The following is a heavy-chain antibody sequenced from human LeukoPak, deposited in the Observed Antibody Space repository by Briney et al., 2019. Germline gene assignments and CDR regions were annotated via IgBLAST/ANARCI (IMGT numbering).Heavy chain of an antibody. CDR1: GGSTSSTNYY. CDR2: IFYGGNT. J-gene: IGHJ5*02. V-gene: IGHV4-39*01. D-gene: IGHD5-12*01. CDR3: ARRRGYLYNWFDP. Sequence: SETLSLTCTVSGGSTSSTNYYWGWIRQPPGKGLEWIATIFYGGNTYYNPSLKSRVTISVDTSKNQFSLKLSSVTAADTAVYYCARRRGYLYNWFDPWGQGTLVTVSS.